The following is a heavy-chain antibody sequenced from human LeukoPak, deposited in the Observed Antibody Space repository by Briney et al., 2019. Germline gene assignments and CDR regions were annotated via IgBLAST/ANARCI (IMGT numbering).Heavy chain of an antibody. CDR2: ISYDGSNK. D-gene: IGHD6-6*01. V-gene: IGHV3-30-3*01. Sequence: PGGSLRLSCAASGFTFSSYAMHWVRQAPGKGLEWVAVISYDGSNKYYADSVKGRFTISRDNSKNTLYQQMNSLRAEDTAVYYCARDLEGQLVLGLDYWGQGTLVTVSS. CDR1: GFTFSSYA. CDR3: ARDLEGQLVLGLDY. J-gene: IGHJ4*02.